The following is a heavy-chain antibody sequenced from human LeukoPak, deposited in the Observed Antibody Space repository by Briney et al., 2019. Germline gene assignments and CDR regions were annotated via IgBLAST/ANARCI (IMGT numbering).Heavy chain of an antibody. D-gene: IGHD5-24*01. Sequence: SETLSLTCTVSGVSIDTYYWSWVRQPPGKGLEWIGYIYISGSTKYNPSLKSRVTISVDTSKSQFSLKLSSVTAADAAVYYCAWGRDGYNFLNRGEYYYFVYWVQGTLVSVSS. CDR3: AWGRDGYNFLNRGEYYYFVY. V-gene: IGHV4-59*01. J-gene: IGHJ4*02. CDR2: IYISGST. CDR1: GVSIDTYY.